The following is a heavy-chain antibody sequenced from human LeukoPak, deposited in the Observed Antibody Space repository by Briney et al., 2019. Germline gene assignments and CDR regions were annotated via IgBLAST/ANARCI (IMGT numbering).Heavy chain of an antibody. J-gene: IGHJ4*01. CDR1: GFNFIDYS. Sequence: PGGSLRLSCAASGFNFIDYSMNWVRQAPGQGLEWISYIGISSGNTKYADSVKGRFTISRDKARNSLYLQMNSLRVEDTAVYYCARDHRYAFDNWGHGTLVTVSS. CDR3: ARDHRYAFDN. V-gene: IGHV3-48*01. CDR2: IGISSGNT. D-gene: IGHD5-12*01.